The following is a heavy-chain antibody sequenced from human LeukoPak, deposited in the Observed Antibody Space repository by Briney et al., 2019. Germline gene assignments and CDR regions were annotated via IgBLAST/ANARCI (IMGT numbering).Heavy chain of an antibody. V-gene: IGHV3-21*01. CDR3: ARALTHGRSNVEADY. J-gene: IGHJ4*02. D-gene: IGHD1-14*01. CDR1: GFTFSNAW. CDR2: ISSSSSYI. Sequence: GGSLRLSCAASGFTFSNAWMSWVRQAPGKGLEWVSSISSSSSYIYYADSVKGRFTISRDNAKNSLYLQMNSLRAEDTAVYYCARALTHGRSNVEADYWGQGTLVTVSS.